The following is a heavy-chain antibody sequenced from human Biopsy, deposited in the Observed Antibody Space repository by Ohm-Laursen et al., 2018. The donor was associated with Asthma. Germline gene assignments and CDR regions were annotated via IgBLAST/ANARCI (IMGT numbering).Heavy chain of an antibody. CDR3: ATFPYGDYLPLDY. J-gene: IGHJ4*02. CDR2: ISGSGGST. V-gene: IGHV3-23*01. D-gene: IGHD4-17*01. Sequence: SLRLSCAASGFTFSSYAMSWVRQAPGKGLEWVSPISGSGGSTYYADSVKGRFTISRDNSKNTLYLQMNSLRAEDTAVYYCATFPYGDYLPLDYWGQGTLVTVSS. CDR1: GFTFSSYA.